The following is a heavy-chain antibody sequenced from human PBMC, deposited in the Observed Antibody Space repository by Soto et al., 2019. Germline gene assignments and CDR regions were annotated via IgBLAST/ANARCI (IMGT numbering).Heavy chain of an antibody. D-gene: IGHD3-22*01. J-gene: IGHJ4*02. V-gene: IGHV3-30*18. CDR3: AQDERSNLYDSSASKVPDF. CDR2: ISHAGTTK. CDR1: GFTFSSFG. Sequence: QVQLVESGGGVVQPGTSLRLSCAASGFTFSSFGMHWVRQAPGKGLEWVAFISHAGTTKYYEDSVKGRFTISRDNSNHTLDLPMNSLVIADTAVYYYAQDERSNLYDSSASKVPDFWGQGKLVTIS.